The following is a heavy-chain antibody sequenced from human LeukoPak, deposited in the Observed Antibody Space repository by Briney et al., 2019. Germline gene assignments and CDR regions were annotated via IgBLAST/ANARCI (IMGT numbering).Heavy chain of an antibody. J-gene: IGHJ4*02. CDR2: INPNSGGT. CDR3: ARDNSLTEFDY. V-gene: IGHV1-2*02. Sequence: ASVTVSCKASGYTFTAYYIHWVRQAPGQGLEWMGWINPNSGGTYYVQKFQGRITMTRDTSIGTTYMELSRLGSDDTAFYYCARDNSLTEFDYWGQGTLVTVSS. CDR1: GYTFTAYY.